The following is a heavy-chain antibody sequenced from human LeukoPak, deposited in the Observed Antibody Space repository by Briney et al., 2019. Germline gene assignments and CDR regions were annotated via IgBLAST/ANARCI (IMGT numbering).Heavy chain of an antibody. D-gene: IGHD3-16*01. CDR3: ARDFGYAFDI. J-gene: IGHJ3*02. Sequence: SETLSLTCTASGGSISRVGNNWGWIGQPAGKGLEWIGRIYTSGSTNYNPSLKSRVTISVDTSKNQFSLKLSSVTAADTAVYYCARDFGYAFDIWGQGTMVTVSS. V-gene: IGHV4-61*02. CDR2: IYTSGST. CDR1: GGSISRVGNN.